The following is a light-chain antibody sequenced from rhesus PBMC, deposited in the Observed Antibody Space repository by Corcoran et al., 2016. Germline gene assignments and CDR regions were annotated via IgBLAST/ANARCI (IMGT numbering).Light chain of an antibody. Sequence: DIQMTQSPSSLSASVGDTVTITCRASQSISSWLDWYQQKPGKAPKLLSYKASSLQSGVPSRVSGSGSGTDFTLPISSLQPEDFATYSCLQYSSSPPTFGQGTKVEIK. CDR1: QSISSW. J-gene: IGKJ1*01. V-gene: IGKV1-22*01. CDR3: LQYSSSPPT. CDR2: KAS.